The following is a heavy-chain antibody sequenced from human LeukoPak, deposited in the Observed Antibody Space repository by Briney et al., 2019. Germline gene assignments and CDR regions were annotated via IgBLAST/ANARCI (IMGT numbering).Heavy chain of an antibody. CDR1: GSSISSSSYY. CDR3: ARVGIDWFGKDAFDI. J-gene: IGHJ3*02. CDR2: IYYSGST. V-gene: IGHV4-39*07. Sequence: SETLSLTCTVSGSSISSSSYYWGWIRQPPGKGLEWIGSIYYSGSTYYNPSLKSRVTISVDTSKNQFSLKLSSVTAADTAVYYCARVGIDWFGKDAFDIWGQGTMVTVSS. D-gene: IGHD3-10*01.